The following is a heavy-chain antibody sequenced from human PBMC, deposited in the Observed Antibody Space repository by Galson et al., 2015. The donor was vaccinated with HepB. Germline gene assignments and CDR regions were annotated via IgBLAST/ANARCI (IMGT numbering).Heavy chain of an antibody. V-gene: IGHV5-51*01. CDR1: GYSFTSYW. CDR2: IYPGDSDT. CDR3: ARTIAAADNYYYYYMDV. D-gene: IGHD6-13*01. Sequence: QSGAEVKKPGESLKISCKGSGYSFTSYWIGWVRQMPGKGLEWMGIIYPGDSDTRYSPSFQGQVTISADKSISTVYLQWSSLKASDTAMYYCARTIAAADNYYYYYMDVWGKGTTVTVSS. J-gene: IGHJ6*03.